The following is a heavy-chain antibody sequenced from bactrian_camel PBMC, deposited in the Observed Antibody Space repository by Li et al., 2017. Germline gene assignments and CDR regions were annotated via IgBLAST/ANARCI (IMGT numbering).Heavy chain of an antibody. D-gene: IGHD5*01. V-gene: IGHV3S53*01. CDR1: GNTLTSSC. Sequence: HVQLVESGGGSVQAGGSLRLSCVASGNTLTSSCMAWLRQVPGKPREMVARIDSDGSAAYSDSVKGRFTISKGNAKNTLFLQMSSLKPDDTAMYYCAARFQGGFGYGGLCTDVLADFPYWGQGTRSPSP. CDR3: AARFQGGFGYGGLCTDVLADFPY. J-gene: IGHJ6*01. CDR2: IDSDGSA.